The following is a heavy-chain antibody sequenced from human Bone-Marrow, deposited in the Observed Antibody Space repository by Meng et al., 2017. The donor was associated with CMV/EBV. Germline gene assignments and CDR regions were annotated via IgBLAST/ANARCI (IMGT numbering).Heavy chain of an antibody. CDR1: GFTFSSYA. Sequence: SGFTFSSYAMRWVRQAPGKGLEWLSVISGNGVSTYYADSVKGRFTISRDNSKNTLNLQMNSLRAEDTALYYCAKASLADIVATSLDYWGQGTLVTVSS. CDR2: ISGNGVST. J-gene: IGHJ4*02. V-gene: IGHV3-23*01. D-gene: IGHD5-12*01. CDR3: AKASLADIVATSLDY.